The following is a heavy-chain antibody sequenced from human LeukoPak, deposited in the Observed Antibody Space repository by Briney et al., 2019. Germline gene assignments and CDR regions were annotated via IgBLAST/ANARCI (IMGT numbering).Heavy chain of an antibody. CDR1: GFTFSSYG. D-gene: IGHD6-19*01. J-gene: IGHJ3*02. V-gene: IGHV3-30*18. CDR3: AKSVEQWLVNDAFNI. Sequence: PGGSLRLSRATSGFTFSSYGMHWVRQAPGKGLEWVAVISYDGSNKYYADSVKGRFTISRDNSKNTLYLQMNSLRAEDTAVYYCAKSVEQWLVNDAFNIWGQGTMVTVSS. CDR2: ISYDGSNK.